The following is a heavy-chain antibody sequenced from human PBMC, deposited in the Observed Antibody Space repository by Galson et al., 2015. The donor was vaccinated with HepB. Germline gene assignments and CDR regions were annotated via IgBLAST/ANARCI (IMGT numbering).Heavy chain of an antibody. J-gene: IGHJ4*02. CDR2: IFPGDSDV. CDR1: GYSFTSYW. CDR3: ARQSVAGNGEWSRYFDN. Sequence: QSGAEVKKPGESLRISCKGSGYSFTSYWISWVRQMPGKGLELMGIIFPGDSDVRYSPSLQDQVTISADKSISTAYLQWSSLKASDTAMYYCARQSVAGNGEWSRYFDNWGQGTLVTVSS. V-gene: IGHV5-51*01. D-gene: IGHD6-19*01.